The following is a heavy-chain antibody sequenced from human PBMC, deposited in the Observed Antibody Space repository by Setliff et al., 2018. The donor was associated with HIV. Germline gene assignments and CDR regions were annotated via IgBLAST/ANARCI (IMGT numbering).Heavy chain of an antibody. CDR1: GFTFSSYS. V-gene: IGHV3-21*01. CDR3: ARLEYYYDSSGTYSADY. Sequence: GGSLRLSCAASGFTFSSYSMNWVRQAPGKGLEWVSSISSSSSYIYYADSVKGRFTISRDNAKNSLYLQMNSLRAEDTAVYYCARLEYYYDSSGTYSADYWGQGTLVTVSS. CDR2: ISSSSSYI. J-gene: IGHJ4*02. D-gene: IGHD3-22*01.